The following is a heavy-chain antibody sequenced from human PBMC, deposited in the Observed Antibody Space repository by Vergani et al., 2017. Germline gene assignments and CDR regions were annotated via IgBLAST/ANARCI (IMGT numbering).Heavy chain of an antibody. CDR3: AGYSGGSVCGSCEAWFDP. CDR2: IYHSGGT. V-gene: IGHV4-38-2*02. J-gene: IGHJ5*02. D-gene: IGHD3-16*01. Sequence: QVQLQESGPGLVKPSETLSLTCTVSGYSISSGYYWGWIRQPPGKGLEWIGSIYHSGGTYYNPSLKSRVTISVDTSKNQFSLKLSAVTAADTAVYYCAGYSGGSVCGSCEAWFDPWGQGTLVTVSS. CDR1: GYSISSGYY.